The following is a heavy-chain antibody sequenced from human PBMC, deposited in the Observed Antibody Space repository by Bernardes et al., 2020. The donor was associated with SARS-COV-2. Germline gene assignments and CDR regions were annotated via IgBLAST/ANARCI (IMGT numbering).Heavy chain of an antibody. CDR3: ARAMDTIKGDY. J-gene: IGHJ4*02. D-gene: IGHD5-12*01. V-gene: IGHV4-34*01. CDR2: INHRGST. CDR1: GGSFRGSY. Sequence: SQSLSPTCAVYGGSFRGSYWSWIRQPPGTGLEWIGEINHRGSTKYNPSLKSRVTISVDTSKNQFSLKLSSVTAADTAVYYCARAMDTIKGDYWGQGTLVTVSS.